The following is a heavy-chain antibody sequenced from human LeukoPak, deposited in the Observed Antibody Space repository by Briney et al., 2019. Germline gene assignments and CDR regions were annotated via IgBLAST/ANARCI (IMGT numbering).Heavy chain of an antibody. CDR2: IYYSGST. D-gene: IGHD3-3*01. V-gene: IGHV4-39*07. CDR3: ARDAGTYDFRAFDI. CDR1: GGSISSYY. Sequence: PSETLSLTCSVSGGSISSYYWGWIRQPPGKGLEWIGSIYYSGSTYYNPSLKSRVTISVDTSKNQFSLKLSSVTAADTAVYYCARDAGTYDFRAFDIWGQGTMVTVSS. J-gene: IGHJ3*02.